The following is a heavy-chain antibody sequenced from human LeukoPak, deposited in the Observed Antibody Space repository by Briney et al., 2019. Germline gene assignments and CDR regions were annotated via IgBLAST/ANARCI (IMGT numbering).Heavy chain of an antibody. D-gene: IGHD3-16*01. CDR2: INPSDGAT. J-gene: IGHJ6*03. CDR3: AREQRGGLRAYLGGLFASYYTYYYMDV. V-gene: IGHV1-46*01. Sequence: GASVKVSCKASGYTFTMYYIRWVRQAPGQGLEWMGMINPSDGATTYAQRFQGRVTMTRDMSTTTVYMELRRLRHEDTAVYCCAREQRGGLRAYLGGLFASYYTYYYMDVWGRGTTVTVSS. CDR1: GYTFTMYY.